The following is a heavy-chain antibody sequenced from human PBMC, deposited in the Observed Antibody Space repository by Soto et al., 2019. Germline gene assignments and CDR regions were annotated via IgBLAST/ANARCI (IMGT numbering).Heavy chain of an antibody. CDR3: AADSHYDFWSGYYINWFDP. CDR2: IVVGSGNT. J-gene: IGHJ5*02. D-gene: IGHD3-3*01. V-gene: IGHV1-58*01. Sequence: SVKVSCKASGFTFTSSAVQWVRQARGQRPEWIGWIVVGSGNTNYAQKFQERVTITRDMSTSTAYMELSSLRSEDTAVYYCAADSHYDFWSGYYINWFDPWGQGTLVTVSS. CDR1: GFTFTSSA.